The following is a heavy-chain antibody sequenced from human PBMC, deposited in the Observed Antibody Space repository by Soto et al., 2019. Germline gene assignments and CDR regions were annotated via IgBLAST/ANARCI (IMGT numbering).Heavy chain of an antibody. D-gene: IGHD1-26*01. CDR1: GFTFSNYW. CDR2: ITPDGRTT. CDR3: ARDLSGREDY. V-gene: IGHV3-74*01. Sequence: GGSLRLSCAASGFTFSNYWMHWVRQVPGRGLVWVSRITPDGRTTDYVDSVKGRFTISRDNAKNTLYLQMNSLRAEDAAVYYCARDLSGREDYWGQGALVTVSS. J-gene: IGHJ4*02.